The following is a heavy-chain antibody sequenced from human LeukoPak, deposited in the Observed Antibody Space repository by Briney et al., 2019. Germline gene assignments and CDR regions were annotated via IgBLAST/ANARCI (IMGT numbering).Heavy chain of an antibody. CDR2: IYYSGST. CDR1: GGSISSGGYY. D-gene: IGHD3-16*02. CDR3: ARARGYRNWFDP. J-gene: IGHJ5*02. Sequence: KTSETLSLTCTVSGGSISSGGYYWSWIRQHPGKGLEWIGYIYYSGSTYYNASLKSRVTISVDTSKNQFSLKLSSVTAADTAVYYCARARGYRNWFDPWGQGTLVTVSS. V-gene: IGHV4-31*03.